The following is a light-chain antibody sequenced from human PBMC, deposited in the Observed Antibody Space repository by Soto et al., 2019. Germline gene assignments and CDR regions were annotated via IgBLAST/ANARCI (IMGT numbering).Light chain of an antibody. CDR1: SNDVGSYNY. CDR2: DVT. J-gene: IGLJ1*01. Sequence: QSALTQPASVSGSPGQSIAISCTGTSNDVGSYNYVSWYQQHPGKAPKLMIYDVTNRPSGVSDRFSGSKSGNTASLTISGLQAEDEADYYCKSYTTSNTYVFGSGTNVTVL. CDR3: KSYTTSNTYV. V-gene: IGLV2-14*01.